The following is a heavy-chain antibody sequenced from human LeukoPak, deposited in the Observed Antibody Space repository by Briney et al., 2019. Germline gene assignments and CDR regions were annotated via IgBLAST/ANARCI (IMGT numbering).Heavy chain of an antibody. CDR3: ARIRGSFGNYYYYMDV. V-gene: IGHV4-34*01. J-gene: IGHJ6*03. D-gene: IGHD2-15*01. CDR1: GGSFSGYY. Sequence: PSETLSLTCAVYGGSFSGYYWSWIRQPPGKGLEWIGEINHSGSTNYNPSLKSRVTISVDTSKNQFSLKLSSVTAADTAVYYCARIRGSFGNYYYYMDVWGKGTTVTVSS. CDR2: INHSGST.